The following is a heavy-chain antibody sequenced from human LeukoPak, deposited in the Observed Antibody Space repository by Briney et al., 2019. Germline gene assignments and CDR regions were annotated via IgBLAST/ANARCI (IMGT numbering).Heavy chain of an antibody. D-gene: IGHD3-10*01. Sequence: PGGSLRLSCAASGFTVSSNYMSWVRQAPGKGLEWVSLIYSSGSSYYADSVKGRLTISRDNSKNTLYLQMNSLRTEDTAVYYCARGGVRVAFDMWGQGTMVTVSS. CDR2: IYSSGSS. J-gene: IGHJ3*02. CDR1: GFTVSSNY. CDR3: ARGGVRVAFDM. V-gene: IGHV3-53*05.